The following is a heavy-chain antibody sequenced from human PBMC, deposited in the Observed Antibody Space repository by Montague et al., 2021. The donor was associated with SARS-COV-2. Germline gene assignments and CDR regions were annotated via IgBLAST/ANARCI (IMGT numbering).Heavy chain of an antibody. J-gene: IGHJ3*02. Sequence: SETLSLTCTVSGGSISSYYWSWIRQPPGKGLEWIGYIYYSGSTNYNPSPKSRVTISVDTSKNQFSLKLSSVTAADTAAYYRARGSGWMGNALDIWGQGTMVTVSS. CDR1: GGSISSYY. CDR3: ARGSGWMGNALDI. V-gene: IGHV4-59*01. CDR2: IYYSGST. D-gene: IGHD6-19*01.